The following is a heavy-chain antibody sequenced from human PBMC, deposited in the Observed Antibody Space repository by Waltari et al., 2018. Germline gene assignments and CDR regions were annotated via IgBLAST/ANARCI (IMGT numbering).Heavy chain of an antibody. V-gene: IGHV3-53*01. D-gene: IGHD3-16*01. CDR1: GFSCSNSY. CDR3: ATFSNWVHDTFDI. Sequence: EVQLVESGGSLIQPGGSLRLSCAASGFSCSNSYVSWVRQAPGKGLEWISFIYGVDSTLYVDSVKGRFTVSRDNSKNTVHLQMNSVRVDDTAVYYCATFSNWVHDTFDIWGQGTLVSVSS. CDR2: IYGVDST. J-gene: IGHJ3*02.